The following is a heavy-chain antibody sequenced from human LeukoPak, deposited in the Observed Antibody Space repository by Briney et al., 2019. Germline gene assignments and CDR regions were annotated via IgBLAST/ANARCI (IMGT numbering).Heavy chain of an antibody. CDR2: ISSSGSTI. Sequence: GGSLRLSCAASGFTFSSYEMNWVRQAPGKGLEWVSYISSSGSTIYYADSVKGRFTISRDNAKNSLYLQMNSLKTEDTAVYYCARSFCSSTSCPKYFQHWGQGTLVTVSS. V-gene: IGHV3-48*03. CDR3: ARSFCSSTSCPKYFQH. J-gene: IGHJ1*01. D-gene: IGHD2-2*01. CDR1: GFTFSSYE.